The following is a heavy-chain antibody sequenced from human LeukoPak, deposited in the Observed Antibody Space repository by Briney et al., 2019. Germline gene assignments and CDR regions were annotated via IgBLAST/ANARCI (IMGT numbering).Heavy chain of an antibody. J-gene: IGHJ4*02. V-gene: IGHV1-18*01. CDR2: FNPENGNT. D-gene: IGHD6-19*01. CDR1: GYSFVGYG. CDR3: ARGSPGYSSGWYGARYYFDY. Sequence: ASVKVSCKASGYSFVGYGITWVRQAPGQGLEWMGWFNPENGNTNYAQKVQGRVTMTADTSTSTSYMELRSLRSDDTAVYYCARGSPGYSSGWYGARYYFDYWGQGTLVTVSS.